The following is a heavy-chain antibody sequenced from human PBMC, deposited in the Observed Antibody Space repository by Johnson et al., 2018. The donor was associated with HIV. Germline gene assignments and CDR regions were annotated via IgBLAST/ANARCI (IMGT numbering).Heavy chain of an antibody. Sequence: EVQLVESGGGVVQPVGSLRLSCAASGFIFSDYYMSWIRQAPGKGLEWVSVIYDGSNQYCADSVKGRFTISRDNSNKTVYLQMNSLGPEDTAVYYCAKPPSMGADAFDIWGQGTMVTVSS. CDR2: IYDGSNQ. CDR1: GFIFSDYY. J-gene: IGHJ3*02. D-gene: IGHD3-16*01. CDR3: AKPPSMGADAFDI. V-gene: IGHV3-66*02.